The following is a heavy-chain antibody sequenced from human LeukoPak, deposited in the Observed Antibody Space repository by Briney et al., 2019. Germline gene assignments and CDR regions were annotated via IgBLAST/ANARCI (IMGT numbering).Heavy chain of an antibody. V-gene: IGHV3-7*03. D-gene: IGHD3-3*01. CDR1: LFTFCICW. Sequence: GGSLRLSCVDSLFTFCICWMNWVCEALGRGVWWVSNMNQDGSLQYYVDSVKGRFTISRDNAKNSLYLQMNRLRAEDTAVYYCARSEGSEKDDACDIWGQGTMVTVSS. CDR3: ARSEGSEKDDACDI. J-gene: IGHJ3*02. CDR2: MNQDGSLQ.